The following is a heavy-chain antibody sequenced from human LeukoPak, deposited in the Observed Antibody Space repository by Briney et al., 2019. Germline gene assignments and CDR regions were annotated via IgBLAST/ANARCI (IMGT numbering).Heavy chain of an antibody. Sequence: ASVKVSCKASGYTFTGYYMHWVRQAPGQGLEWMGGIIPIFGTANYAQKFQGRVTITADESTSTAYMELSSLRSEDTAVYYCARYLADYDILTGYPDYWGQGTLVTVSS. CDR3: ARYLADYDILTGYPDY. CDR1: GYTFTGYY. CDR2: IIPIFGTA. D-gene: IGHD3-9*01. J-gene: IGHJ4*02. V-gene: IGHV1-69*13.